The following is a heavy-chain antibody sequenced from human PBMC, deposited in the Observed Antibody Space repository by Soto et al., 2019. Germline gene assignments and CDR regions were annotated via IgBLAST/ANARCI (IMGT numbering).Heavy chain of an antibody. CDR3: ARAYDTSGYPYFGY. CDR1: GFTLSRYG. Sequence: GGSLRLSCAASGFTLSRYGMHWVRQAPGKGLEWVAVIWFDGSNKNYADSVKGRFTVSKDNSKNTLYLQMDGLGAEDTAVYYCARAYDTSGYPYFGYWGQGTLVTVSS. V-gene: IGHV3-33*01. D-gene: IGHD3-22*01. CDR2: IWFDGSNK. J-gene: IGHJ4*02.